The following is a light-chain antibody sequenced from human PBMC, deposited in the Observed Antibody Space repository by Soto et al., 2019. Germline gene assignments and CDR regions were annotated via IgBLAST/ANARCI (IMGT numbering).Light chain of an antibody. CDR1: SIGGKS. Sequence: SYELTQPPSVSVAPGKTASITCGGNSIGGKSVHWYQQKPGQAPVLVIYFDTERPSGIPERFSGSNSGDTATLTIIRVEAGDEADYYCQVWDSSSDHYVFGSGTKLTVL. V-gene: IGLV3-21*04. CDR3: QVWDSSSDHYV. CDR2: FDT. J-gene: IGLJ1*01.